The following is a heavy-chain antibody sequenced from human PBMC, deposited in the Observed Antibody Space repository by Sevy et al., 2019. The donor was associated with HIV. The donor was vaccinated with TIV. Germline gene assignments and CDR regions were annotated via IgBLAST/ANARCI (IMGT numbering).Heavy chain of an antibody. D-gene: IGHD5-12*01. CDR2: IFYNWNT. CDR3: ARIGRDGYNSFSDC. CDR1: GDSISSSNYY. Sequence: SETLSLTCTVSGDSISSSNYYWGWIRQPPGKGLEWIGSIFYNWNTYYNPSLKSRVTMSVDTSKNQFSLKLSSVTAADTAVYYCARIGRDGYNSFSDCWGRGILVTVSS. J-gene: IGHJ4*02. V-gene: IGHV4-39*01.